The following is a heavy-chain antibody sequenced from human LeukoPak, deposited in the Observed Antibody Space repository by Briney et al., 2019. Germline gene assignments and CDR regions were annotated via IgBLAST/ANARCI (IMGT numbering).Heavy chain of an antibody. J-gene: IGHJ6*02. CDR3: ARGGRDGYKPDYYGMDV. Sequence: RAGRSLRLSCAASGFTLSSYGMPWVRQAPGKGLEWVAVIWYDGSNKYYADSVKGRFTISRDNSKNTLYLQMNSLRAEDTAVYYCARGGRDGYKPDYYGMDVWGQGTTVTVSS. V-gene: IGHV3-33*01. D-gene: IGHD5-24*01. CDR1: GFTLSSYG. CDR2: IWYDGSNK.